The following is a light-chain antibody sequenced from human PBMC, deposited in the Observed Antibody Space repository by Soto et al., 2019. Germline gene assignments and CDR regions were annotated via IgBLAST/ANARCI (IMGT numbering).Light chain of an antibody. V-gene: IGLV1-40*01. CDR3: QSYDSSLSGSV. CDR1: SSNIGADYD. J-gene: IGLJ1*01. Sequence: QSVLTQPPSVSGAPGQRVTISCTGSSSNIGADYDVHWYQQIPGTAPKFLIYGNNNRPSGVPDRFSGSKSGTSASLAITGLQAEYEADYYCQSYDSSLSGSVFGTGTKVTVL. CDR2: GNN.